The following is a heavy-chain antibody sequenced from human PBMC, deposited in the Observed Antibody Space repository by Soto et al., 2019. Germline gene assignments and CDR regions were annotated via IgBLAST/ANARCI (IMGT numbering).Heavy chain of an antibody. CDR2: IYWDDNK. D-gene: IGHD1-20*01. J-gene: IGHJ3*02. V-gene: IGHV2-5*02. CDR1: GFSLSNRGMG. CDR3: PNRMTGTTDDVFDI. Sequence: QITLKESGPTLVKPTQTLTLTCTFSGFSLSNRGMGVGWIRQAPGKALEWLALIYWDDNKRYSPSLKSRLTIAKDTSKNPVVPTMTNMDPVDTSTYYCPNRMTGTTDDVFDIWGQGTMVTVSS.